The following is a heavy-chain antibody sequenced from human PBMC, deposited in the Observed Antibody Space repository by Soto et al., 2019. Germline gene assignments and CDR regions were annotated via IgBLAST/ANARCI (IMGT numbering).Heavy chain of an antibody. Sequence: ASVKLSCKASGYTFTRYDINWVRQATGQGLERMGWMNPNSGNTGYAQKFQGRVTMTRNTSISTAYMELSSLRSEDTAVYYYARGRFGSSGYYYRGSRDAFDIWGQ. CDR3: ARGRFGSSGYYYRGSRDAFDI. CDR2: MNPNSGNT. D-gene: IGHD3-22*01. CDR1: GYTFTRYD. J-gene: IGHJ3*02. V-gene: IGHV1-8*01.